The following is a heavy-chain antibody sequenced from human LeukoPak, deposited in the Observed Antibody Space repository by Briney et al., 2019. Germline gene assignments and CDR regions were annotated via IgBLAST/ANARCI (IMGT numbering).Heavy chain of an antibody. D-gene: IGHD3-16*01. CDR3: ARLGSGYYSNYYMDF. CDR1: GYTFISYW. CDR2: IYPGDSDT. Sequence: GESLKISCKGSGYTFISYWIGWVRQMPGKGLEWMGIIYPGDSDTRYSPSFQGQVTISADKSISTAYLQWSSLKASDTAMYYCARLGSGYYSNYYMDFWGKGTTVTVSS. J-gene: IGHJ6*03. V-gene: IGHV5-51*01.